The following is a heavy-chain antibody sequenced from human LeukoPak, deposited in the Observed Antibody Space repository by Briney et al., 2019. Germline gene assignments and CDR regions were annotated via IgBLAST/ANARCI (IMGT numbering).Heavy chain of an antibody. CDR1: GFTFSSYG. CDR3: ARDFYWGFEGGYYYDY. J-gene: IGHJ4*02. D-gene: IGHD3-22*01. Sequence: GGSLRLSCAASGFTFSSYGMHWVRQAPGKGLEWVAVISYDGSNKYYADSVKGRFTISRDNSKNTLYLQMNSLRAEGTAVYYCARDFYWGFEGGYYYDYWGQGTLVTVSS. CDR2: ISYDGSNK. V-gene: IGHV3-30*03.